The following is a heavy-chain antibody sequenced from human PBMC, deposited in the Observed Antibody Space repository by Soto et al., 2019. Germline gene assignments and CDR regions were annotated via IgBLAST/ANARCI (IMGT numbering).Heavy chain of an antibody. CDR3: ARDQPGYSYGYGLGY. J-gene: IGHJ4*02. V-gene: IGHV3-21*01. CDR1: GFTFSSYS. Sequence: EVQLVESGGGLVKPGGSLRLSCAASGFTFSSYSMNWVRQAPGKGLEWVSSISTSSSYIYYADSVKGRFTFSRDNAKNSLYLQMNSLRVEDTAVYYCARDQPGYSYGYGLGYWGQGTLVTVSS. CDR2: ISTSSSYI. D-gene: IGHD5-18*01.